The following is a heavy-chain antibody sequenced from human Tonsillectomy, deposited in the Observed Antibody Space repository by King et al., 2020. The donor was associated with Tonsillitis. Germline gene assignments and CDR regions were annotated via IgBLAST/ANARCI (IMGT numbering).Heavy chain of an antibody. CDR2: IYPGDSDT. V-gene: IGHV5-51*01. CDR1: GYTFTNYW. J-gene: IGHJ4*02. CDR3: ARASDGGYYFAF. Sequence: QLVQSGAEVKKPGESLKISCKASGYTFTNYWIAWVRQMPGKGLEWVGIIYPGDSDTRYSPSFEGLVTISADKSISTSYLQWSSLKASDTAMFYCARASDGGYYFAFWGLGTLVTVSS. D-gene: IGHD3-10*01.